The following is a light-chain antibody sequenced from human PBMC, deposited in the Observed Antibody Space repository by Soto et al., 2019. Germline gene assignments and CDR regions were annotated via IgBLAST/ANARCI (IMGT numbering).Light chain of an antibody. J-gene: IGLJ2*01. CDR3: SSYTSIRILV. Sequence: QSALTQPASVSGSPGQSITISCTGTRSDVGGYNYVSWYQHHPGKAPKLMIYDVTNRPSGVSNRFTGSKSDNTASLTISGLQAEDEADYYCSSYTSIRILVFGGGTKLTVL. CDR1: RSDVGGYNY. CDR2: DVT. V-gene: IGLV2-14*03.